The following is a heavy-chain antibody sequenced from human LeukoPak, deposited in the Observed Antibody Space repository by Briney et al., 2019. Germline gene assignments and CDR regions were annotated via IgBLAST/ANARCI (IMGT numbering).Heavy chain of an antibody. D-gene: IGHD2-2*01. CDR3: AIVVVPAASLDFDY. CDR2: INPNSGGT. J-gene: IGHJ4*02. V-gene: IGHV1-2*02. Sequence: ASVKASCKASGYTFTGYYMHWVRQAPGQGLEWMGWINPNSGGTNYAQKFQGRVTMTRDTSISTAYMELSRLRSDDTAVYYCAIVVVPAASLDFDYWGQGALVTVSS. CDR1: GYTFTGYY.